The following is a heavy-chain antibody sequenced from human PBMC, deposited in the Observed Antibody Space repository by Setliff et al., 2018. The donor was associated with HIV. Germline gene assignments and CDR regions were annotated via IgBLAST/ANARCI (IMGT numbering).Heavy chain of an antibody. CDR2: IKQDGSEK. D-gene: IGHD3-3*01. CDR1: GFTLSGYW. J-gene: IGHJ5*02. CDR3: ARNLIRSSYFGVLSNWFDT. Sequence: GGSLRLSCAASGFTLSGYWMNWVRQAPGKGLEWVANIKQDGSEKYYLASVKGRFTISRDNAKNSLFLQMNNLRAEDTAVYYCARNLIRSSYFGVLSNWFDTWGQGTLVAVSS. V-gene: IGHV3-7*03.